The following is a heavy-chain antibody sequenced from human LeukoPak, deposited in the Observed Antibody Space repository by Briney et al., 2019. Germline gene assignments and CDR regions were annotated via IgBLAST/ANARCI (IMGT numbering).Heavy chain of an antibody. CDR3: ARTRGYSYGYAQFPYYFDY. D-gene: IGHD5-18*01. J-gene: IGHJ4*02. CDR2: IYTSGST. Sequence: PETLSLTCTVSGGSISSYYWSWIRQPAGKGLEWIGRIYTSGSTNYNPSLKSRVTMSVDTSKNQFSLKLSSVTAADTAVYYCARTRGYSYGYAQFPYYFDYWGQGTLVTVSS. CDR1: GGSISSYY. V-gene: IGHV4-4*07.